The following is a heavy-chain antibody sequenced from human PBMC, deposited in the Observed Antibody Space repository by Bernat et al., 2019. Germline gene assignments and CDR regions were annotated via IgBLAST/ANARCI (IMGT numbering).Heavy chain of an antibody. J-gene: IGHJ4*02. D-gene: IGHD6-13*01. CDR2: FYSGDTT. CDR1: GFTVIDNY. V-gene: IGHV3-53*04. CDR3: ARDRTSSWSFDY. Sequence: EVQLVESGGGWVQPGGSLRLSCAASGFTVIDNYMGWVRQAPRKGLEWVSVFYSGDTTYYADSVKGRFTISRDKSKNTLYLQMNSLRGEDTAVYYCARDRTSSWSFDYWGQGTLVTVSS.